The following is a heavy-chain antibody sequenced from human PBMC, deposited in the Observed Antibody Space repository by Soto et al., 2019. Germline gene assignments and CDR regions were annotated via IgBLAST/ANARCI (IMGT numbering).Heavy chain of an antibody. J-gene: IGHJ6*02. CDR1: AYSFTSYW. D-gene: IGHD5-18*01. V-gene: IGHV5-10-1*01. CDR2: IDPSDSYT. CDR3: ARDGFYAGLGGHSYGYSQPRYYGMDV. Sequence: GESLKISCKGSAYSFTSYWISWVRQMPGKGLEWMRRIDPSDSYTNYSPSFQGHVTISADKSISTAYLQLRSLRSDDTAIYYCARDGFYAGLGGHSYGYSQPRYYGMDVWGQGTTVTVSS.